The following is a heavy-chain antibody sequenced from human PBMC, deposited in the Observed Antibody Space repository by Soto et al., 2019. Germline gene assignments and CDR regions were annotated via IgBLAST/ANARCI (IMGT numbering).Heavy chain of an antibody. CDR1: GFTFTSYD. CDR2: ILHDGSAE. V-gene: IGHV3-30*03. J-gene: IGHJ6*02. Sequence: GGSLRLSCAASGFTFTSYDMHWVRQAPGKGLEWMALILHDGSAEYYADSVKGRFTISRDNSKNTLYLQMNSLRAEDTAVYYCARSRDGYSFYFYYGMDGWGQGTTVTVSS. D-gene: IGHD4-4*01. CDR3: ARSRDGYSFYFYYGMDG.